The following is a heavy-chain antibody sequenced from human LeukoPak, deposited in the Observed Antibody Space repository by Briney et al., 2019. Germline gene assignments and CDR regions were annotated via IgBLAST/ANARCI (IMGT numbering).Heavy chain of an antibody. D-gene: IGHD3-22*01. CDR2: IYYSGST. CDR1: GGSISSGGYY. Sequence: SETLSLTCTVSGGSISSGGYYWSWIRQHPGKGLEWIGYIYYSGSTYYSPSLKSRVAISVDTSKNQFSLKLSSVTAADTAVYYCARENYYNSRGHTLGYFDLWGRGTLVTVSS. CDR3: ARENYYNSRGHTLGYFDL. V-gene: IGHV4-31*03. J-gene: IGHJ2*01.